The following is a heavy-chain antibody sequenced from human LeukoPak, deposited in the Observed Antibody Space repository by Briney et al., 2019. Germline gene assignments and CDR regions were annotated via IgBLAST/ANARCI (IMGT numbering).Heavy chain of an antibody. CDR2: ISGSGGST. J-gene: IGHJ4*02. V-gene: IGHV3-23*01. CDR3: AKSKDYDSSGYSYYFDY. D-gene: IGHD3-22*01. Sequence: GGSLRLSCAASGFTFSSYAMSWVRQAPGKGLEWVSAISGSGGSTYYADSVKGRFTISRDNSKNTLYLQMNSLRAEDTAVYYCAKSKDYDSSGYSYYFDYWGQGTLVTVSS. CDR1: GFTFSSYA.